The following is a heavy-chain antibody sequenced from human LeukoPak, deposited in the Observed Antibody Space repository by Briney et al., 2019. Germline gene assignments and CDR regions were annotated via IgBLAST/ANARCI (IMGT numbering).Heavy chain of an antibody. J-gene: IGHJ4*02. Sequence: SETLSLTCAVSGYSISSGYYWGWIRQPPGKGLEWIGSIYHSGSTYYNPSLKSRVTISVDTSKNQFSLKLTSVTAADTSVYYCATQIAAQNYFDYCREATLIIVSS. CDR2: IYHSGST. CDR1: GYSISSGYY. CDR3: ATQIAAQNYFDY. D-gene: IGHD3-22*01. V-gene: IGHV4-38-2*01.